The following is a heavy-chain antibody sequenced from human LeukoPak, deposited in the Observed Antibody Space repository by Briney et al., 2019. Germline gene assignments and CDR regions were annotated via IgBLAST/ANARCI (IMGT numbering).Heavy chain of an antibody. J-gene: IGHJ4*02. CDR1: GYTLTELS. D-gene: IGHD4-17*01. CDR2: FDPEDGET. CDR3: ATSKGLGSYGDLFDY. Sequence: ASVKLSCRVSGYTLTELSMHWARQAPGKGLGWMGGFDPEDGETIYAQKFQGRVTMTEDTSTDTAYMELSSLRSEDTAVYYCATSKGLGSYGDLFDYWGQGTLVTISS. V-gene: IGHV1-24*01.